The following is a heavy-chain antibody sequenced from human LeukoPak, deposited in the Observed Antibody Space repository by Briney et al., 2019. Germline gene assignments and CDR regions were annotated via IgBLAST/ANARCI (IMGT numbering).Heavy chain of an antibody. CDR2: ISYDGSNK. CDR1: GFTFSSYA. D-gene: IGHD6-13*01. J-gene: IGHJ4*02. CDR3: ASGVIAAAGTGY. V-gene: IGHV3-30*04. Sequence: GRSLRLSCAASGFTFSSYAMHWVRQAPGKGLEWVAVISYDGSNKCYADSVKGRFTISRDNSKNTLYLQMNSLRAEDTAVYYCASGVIAAAGTGYWGQGTLVTVSS.